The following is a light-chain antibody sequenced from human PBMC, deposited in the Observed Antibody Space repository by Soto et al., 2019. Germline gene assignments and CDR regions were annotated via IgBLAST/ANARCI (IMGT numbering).Light chain of an antibody. CDR1: QSISTS. Sequence: DIQMTQSPSTLSASVGDTVTITCRASQSISTSLAWYQQKPGKAPKLLIYKASSLESGVPSRFSGSGSGTEFTLTISSLQPDDFATYYCQQYNSYSPTFGQGTKVDIK. V-gene: IGKV1-5*03. CDR2: KAS. CDR3: QQYNSYSPT. J-gene: IGKJ1*01.